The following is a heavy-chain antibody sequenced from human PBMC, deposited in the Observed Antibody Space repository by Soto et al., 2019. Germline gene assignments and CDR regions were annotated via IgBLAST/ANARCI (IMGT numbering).Heavy chain of an antibody. J-gene: IGHJ4*02. CDR1: GYTFTSYA. Sequence: ASVKVSCKASGYTFTSYAMHWVRQAPGQRLEWMGWINAGNGNTKYSQKFQGRVTITRDTSASTAYMELRSLRSDDTAVYYCARVGNDYGDYDYWGQGTLVTVSS. D-gene: IGHD5-12*01. CDR2: INAGNGNT. V-gene: IGHV1-3*01. CDR3: ARVGNDYGDYDY.